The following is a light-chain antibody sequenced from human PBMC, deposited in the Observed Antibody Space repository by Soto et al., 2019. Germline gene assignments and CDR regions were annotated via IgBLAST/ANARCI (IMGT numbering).Light chain of an antibody. J-gene: IGKJ4*01. CDR1: QSVSSS. CDR3: QQYDNWPLT. Sequence: IVMTQSPDTLSVSPGERATLSCRARQSVSSSLAWYQQKSGQTPRLLIYGASTRATDIPARFSGSGSGTEFTLTISSLQSEDFAVYYCQQYDNWPLTFGGGTKVEIK. V-gene: IGKV3-15*01. CDR2: GAS.